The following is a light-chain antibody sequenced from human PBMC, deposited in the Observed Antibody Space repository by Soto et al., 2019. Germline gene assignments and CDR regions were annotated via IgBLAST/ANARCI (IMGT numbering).Light chain of an antibody. CDR1: ALPKQY. CDR3: QSADSSGTYV. J-gene: IGLJ1*01. V-gene: IGLV3-25*03. Sequence: SSELTQPPSVSVSPGQTARITCSGDALPKQYAYWYQQKPGQAPVLVIYKDNERPSGIPARFSGSNSGTTVTLTISGVRAADEADYYCQSADSSGTYVFGTGTKLTVL. CDR2: KDN.